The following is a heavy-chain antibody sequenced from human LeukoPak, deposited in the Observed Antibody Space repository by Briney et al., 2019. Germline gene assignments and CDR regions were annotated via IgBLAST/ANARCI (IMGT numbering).Heavy chain of an antibody. V-gene: IGHV3-15*01. CDR3: TTELYCTTGICYIPFDY. Sequence: GGSLRLSCAASGFTFSNAWMSWVRQAPGKGLEWVGRIKSKTDGGTTDYAAPVKGRFTISRDDSKNTLYLQMNSLKTEDTAVYYCTTELYCTTGICYIPFDYWGQGTLVTVSS. CDR1: GFTFSNAW. J-gene: IGHJ4*02. CDR2: IKSKTDGGTT. D-gene: IGHD2-8*01.